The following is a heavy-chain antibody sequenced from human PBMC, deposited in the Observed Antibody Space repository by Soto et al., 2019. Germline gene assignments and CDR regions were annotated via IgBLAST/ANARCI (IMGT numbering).Heavy chain of an antibody. Sequence: QVQLQESGPGLVKPSETLSLTCTVSGGSVSSGNYYWSWIRQPPGKRLEWIGYIYYSGSTNYNPSLKSGVTISVDTSKNQFSLKLSSVTAADTAVYYCASYSSGWYDVSYWGQGTLVTVSS. CDR3: ASYSSGWYDVSY. J-gene: IGHJ4*02. CDR1: GGSVSSGNYY. V-gene: IGHV4-61*01. D-gene: IGHD6-19*01. CDR2: IYYSGST.